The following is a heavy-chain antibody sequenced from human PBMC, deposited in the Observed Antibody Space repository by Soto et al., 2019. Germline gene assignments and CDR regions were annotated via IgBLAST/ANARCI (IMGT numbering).Heavy chain of an antibody. J-gene: IGHJ3*02. V-gene: IGHV3-7*04. D-gene: IGHD1-26*01. CDR1: GFSFTTSW. CDR2: IKRDGSKK. CDR3: ARDLSPSFSDTQFDGFDI. Sequence: EVQLVESGGGLVQPGGSLRLSCVASGFSFTTSWMTWVRQPPWKGLEWVANIKRDGSKKNHLDSVKGRLTISRDNAENSLYLQMNMLRVEATAVYYCARDLSPSFSDTQFDGFDIWGQGTVVAVSS.